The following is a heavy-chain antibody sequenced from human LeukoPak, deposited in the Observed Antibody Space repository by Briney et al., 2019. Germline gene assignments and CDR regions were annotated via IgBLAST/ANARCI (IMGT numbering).Heavy chain of an antibody. V-gene: IGHV4-59*01. J-gene: IGHJ4*02. CDR2: IYYSGST. CDR1: GGSISGYY. Sequence: PSETLSLTCTVSGGSISGYYWSWIRQPPGKGLEWIGYIYYSGSTNYNPSLKSRVTISVDTSKNQFSLKLSSVTAADTAVYYCARGDTAIYFDYWGQGTLVTVSS. D-gene: IGHD5-18*01. CDR3: ARGDTAIYFDY.